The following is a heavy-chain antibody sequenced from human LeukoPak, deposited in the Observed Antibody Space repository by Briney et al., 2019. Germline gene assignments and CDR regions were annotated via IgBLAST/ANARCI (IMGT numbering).Heavy chain of an antibody. CDR3: ASLDFWSGYSMDV. J-gene: IGHJ6*02. D-gene: IGHD3-3*01. CDR1: GFTFSSYA. CDR2: ISGSGGST. Sequence: GGSLRLSCAASGFTFSSYAMSWVRQAPGKGLEWVSAISGSGGSTYYADSVKGRFTISRHNSKNTLYLQMNSLRAEDTAVYYCASLDFWSGYSMDVWGQGTTVTVSS. V-gene: IGHV3-23*01.